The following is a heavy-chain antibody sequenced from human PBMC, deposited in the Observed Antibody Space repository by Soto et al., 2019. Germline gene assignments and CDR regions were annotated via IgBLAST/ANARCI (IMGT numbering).Heavy chain of an antibody. D-gene: IGHD3-22*01. CDR3: ARDPDSSGYYSFDY. V-gene: IGHV3-64*01. CDR2: ISSYGGST. CDR1: GFTFSSYA. J-gene: IGHJ4*02. Sequence: EVQLVESGGGLVQPGGSLRLSCAASGFTFSSYAMHWVRQAPGKGLEYVSAISSYGGSTYYANSVKGRFTISRDNSKNTLYLHMGSLRAEDMAVYYCARDPDSSGYYSFDYWGQGTLVTVSS.